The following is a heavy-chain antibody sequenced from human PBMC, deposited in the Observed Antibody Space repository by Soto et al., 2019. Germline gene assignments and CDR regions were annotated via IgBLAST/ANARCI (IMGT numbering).Heavy chain of an antibody. Sequence: QVQLVQSGAEVKKPGASVKVSCKASGYTFTSYGISWVRQAPGQGLEWMGWISAYNGNTNYAQKLQGRVTMTTDTSTSTAYMEVRSLRSDDTAVYYCARDGVGYCISTSCLNWFDPWGQGTLVTVSS. CDR2: ISAYNGNT. V-gene: IGHV1-18*01. D-gene: IGHD2-2*03. J-gene: IGHJ5*02. CDR1: GYTFTSYG. CDR3: ARDGVGYCISTSCLNWFDP.